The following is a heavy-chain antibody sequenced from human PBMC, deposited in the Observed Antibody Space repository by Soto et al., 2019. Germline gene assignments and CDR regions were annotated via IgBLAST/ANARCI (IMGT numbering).Heavy chain of an antibody. CDR1: GYTFTSYD. CDR2: MNPNSGTT. Sequence: QVQLVQSGAEVKKPGASVKVSFKASGYTFTSYDINWVRQATGQGLEWMGWMNPNSGTTGYAQKFQGRVTMTRNTSITTASMELSSLRSEDTAVYYCAREISGRYRLDSWGKGTLVTVSS. V-gene: IGHV1-8*01. CDR3: AREISGRYRLDS. D-gene: IGHD1-26*01. J-gene: IGHJ5*01.